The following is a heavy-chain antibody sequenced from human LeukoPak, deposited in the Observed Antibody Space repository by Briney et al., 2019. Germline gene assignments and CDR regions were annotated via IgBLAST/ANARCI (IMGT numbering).Heavy chain of an antibody. CDR3: ARDLRRRVTAIGYGPREYYYYMDV. Sequence: PSETLSLTCTVSGGSISTYYWSWIRQPAGKGLEWVGRIYTSGSTNYNPSLKSRVTMSIDTSKNQFSLKVTSVTAADTAVYYCARDLRRRVTAIGYGPREYYYYMDVWGKGTTVTIPS. CDR1: GGSISTYY. CDR2: IYTSGST. J-gene: IGHJ6*03. D-gene: IGHD2-21*02. V-gene: IGHV4-4*07.